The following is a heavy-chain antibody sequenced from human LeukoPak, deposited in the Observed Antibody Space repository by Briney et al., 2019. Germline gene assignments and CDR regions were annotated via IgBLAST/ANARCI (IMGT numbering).Heavy chain of an antibody. V-gene: IGHV3-73*01. J-gene: IGHJ4*02. D-gene: IGHD6-13*01. CDR1: GFTFSGSA. Sequence: GGSLRLSCSASGFTFSGSAMHWVRQASGKGLEWVGRIRSKANSYATAYAASVKGRFTISRDDSKNTAYLQMNSLKTEDTAVYYCARDFRLGWTEQQRIKSQYYFDYWGQGTLVTVSS. CDR3: ARDFRLGWTEQQRIKSQYYFDY. CDR2: IRSKANSYAT.